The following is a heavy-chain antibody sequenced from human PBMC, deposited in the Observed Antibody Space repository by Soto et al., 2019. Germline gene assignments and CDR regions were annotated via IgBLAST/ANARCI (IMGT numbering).Heavy chain of an antibody. V-gene: IGHV3-9*01. CDR1: WFTFDDYA. Sequence: EVQLVESGGGLVQPGRSLRLSCAASWFTFDDYAMHWVRQVPGKGLEGVSGSSWNSAAIAYADSVEGRFTISRDNAKNSLYLQMNSLRIEDTALYYCAKDQAAGSGSPPYYYGMDVWCPGTAVTVAS. D-gene: IGHD3-10*01. CDR3: AKDQAAGSGSPPYYYGMDV. CDR2: SSWNSAAI. J-gene: IGHJ6*02.